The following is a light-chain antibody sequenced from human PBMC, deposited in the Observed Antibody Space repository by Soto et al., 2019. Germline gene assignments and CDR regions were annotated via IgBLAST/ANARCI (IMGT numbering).Light chain of an antibody. CDR1: QSVSSN. CDR2: GAS. Sequence: EIVLTQSPATRSLSPGERATLSCRASQSVSSNLAWYQQKPGQAPRLLIYGASTRATGIPARFSGSGSGTEFTLTISSLQSEDFAVYYCQQYNNWPPWTFGQGTKVDIK. CDR3: QQYNNWPPWT. V-gene: IGKV3-15*01. J-gene: IGKJ1*01.